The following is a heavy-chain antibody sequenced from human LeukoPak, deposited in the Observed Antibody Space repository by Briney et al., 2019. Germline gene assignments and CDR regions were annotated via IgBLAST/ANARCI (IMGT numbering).Heavy chain of an antibody. CDR2: LYHSGTT. CDR3: ARDYYDTSGYSRDAFDF. D-gene: IGHD3-22*01. J-gene: IGHJ3*01. CDR1: GFSISTFY. Sequence: SETLSLTCAVSGFSISTFYWAWIRQPPGKGLEWIGSLYHSGTTYYNPSLKSRVSISVDMSKNQFSLKLSSVTAADTAVYYCARDYYDTSGYSRDAFDFWGQGTMVTVSS. V-gene: IGHV4-38-2*02.